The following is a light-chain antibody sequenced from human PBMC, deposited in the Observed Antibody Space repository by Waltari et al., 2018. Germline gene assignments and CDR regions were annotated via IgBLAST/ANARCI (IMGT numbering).Light chain of an antibody. Sequence: SYVLTQPPSVSVAPGQTAIISCGGYNIGRKSVHWYQQKPGQAPILVVYKDADRPSGVPGRFSGSNPGHPATLTISRVGAGDEADYYCQVWSGSRDHYVFGSGTKVTVL. CDR2: KDA. V-gene: IGLV3-21*02. J-gene: IGLJ1*01. CDR1: NIGRKS. CDR3: QVWSGSRDHYV.